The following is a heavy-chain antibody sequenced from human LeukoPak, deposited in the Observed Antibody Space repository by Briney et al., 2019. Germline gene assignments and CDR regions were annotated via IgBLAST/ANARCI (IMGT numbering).Heavy chain of an antibody. D-gene: IGHD2-15*01. CDR2: IRSKANSYAT. CDR3: TRQGSSGGFPFYYYYYMDV. V-gene: IGHV3-73*01. CDR1: GFTFSGSA. Sequence: GGSLRLSCAASGFTFSGSAMHWVRQASGKGLEWVGRIRSKANSYATAYAASVKGRFTISRDDSKNTAHLQMNSLKTEDTAVYYCTRQGSSGGFPFYYYYYMDVWGKGTTVTVSS. J-gene: IGHJ6*03.